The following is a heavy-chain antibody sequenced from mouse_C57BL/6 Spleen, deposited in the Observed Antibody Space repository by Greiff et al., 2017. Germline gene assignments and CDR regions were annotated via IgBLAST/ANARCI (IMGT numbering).Heavy chain of an antibody. Sequence: EVKLMESGGGLVKPGGSLKLSCAASGFTFSDYGMHWVRQAPEKGLEWVAYISSGSSTIYYVDTVKGRFTISRDNAKNTLFLQMTSLGSEETAMYYCARGLGYFDYGGQGTTLTVSS. V-gene: IGHV5-17*01. CDR3: ARGLGYFDY. J-gene: IGHJ2*01. CDR1: GFTFSDYG. CDR2: ISSGSSTI. D-gene: IGHD4-1*01.